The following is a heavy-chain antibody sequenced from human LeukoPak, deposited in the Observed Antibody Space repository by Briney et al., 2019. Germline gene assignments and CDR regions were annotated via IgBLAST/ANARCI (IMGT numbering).Heavy chain of an antibody. Sequence: ASVKVSCKAAGYTFTDYYVHWVRQAPGQGLEWLGWINPISAGTNYARTSQGRVTMTRDTSISTAYMELNRLRSDDTAVYYCVRGVGSRVPGRQLIPYLDDHWGQGTLVTVSS. D-gene: IGHD1-1*01. CDR1: GYTFTDYY. J-gene: IGHJ4*02. CDR3: VRGVGSRVPGRQLIPYLDDH. V-gene: IGHV1-2*02. CDR2: INPISAGT.